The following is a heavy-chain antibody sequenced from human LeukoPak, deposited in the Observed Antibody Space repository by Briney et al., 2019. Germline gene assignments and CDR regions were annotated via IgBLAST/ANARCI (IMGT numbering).Heavy chain of an antibody. CDR3: AKVPIQYSDSFEVYFDY. CDR2: MSGSGGST. J-gene: IGHJ4*02. V-gene: IGHV3-23*01. D-gene: IGHD3-3*01. Sequence: GGSLRLSCAASGFTFSSYAMSWVRQAPGKGLEWVSTMSGSGGSTYYADSVKGRFTISRDNSKNTLYLQMNSLRADDTAVYYCAKVPIQYSDSFEVYFDYWGQGTLVTASS. CDR1: GFTFSSYA.